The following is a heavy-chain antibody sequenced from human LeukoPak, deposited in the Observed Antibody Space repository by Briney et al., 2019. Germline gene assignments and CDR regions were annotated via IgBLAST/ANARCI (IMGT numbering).Heavy chain of an antibody. Sequence: ASVKVSCKASGYTFITYYIHWVRQAPGQGLEWMGIISPSGGSTTYAQKFQGRVTMTGDTSTSTVYMELSSLRSDDTAVYYCARSFYDNSDYFYFDYWGQGTLVTVSS. CDR2: ISPSGGST. D-gene: IGHD3-22*01. CDR1: GYTFITYY. J-gene: IGHJ4*02. V-gene: IGHV1-46*01. CDR3: ARSFYDNSDYFYFDY.